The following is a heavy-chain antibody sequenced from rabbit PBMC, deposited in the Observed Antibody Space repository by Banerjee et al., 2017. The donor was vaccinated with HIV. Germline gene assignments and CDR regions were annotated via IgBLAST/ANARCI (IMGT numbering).Heavy chain of an antibody. D-gene: IGHD6-1*01. Sequence: QEQLEESGGDLVKPEGSLTLTCTASGFSFSSSYWICWVHQAPGKGLEWIACIYAGSSGNTYYARWAKGRFTISKTSSTTVTLQMTSLTAADTATYFCARGGTYGYAGYAYATGYFNLWGPGTLVTVS. J-gene: IGHJ4*01. CDR2: IYAGSSGNT. V-gene: IGHV1S45*01. CDR1: GFSFSSSYW. CDR3: ARGGTYGYAGYAYATGYFNL.